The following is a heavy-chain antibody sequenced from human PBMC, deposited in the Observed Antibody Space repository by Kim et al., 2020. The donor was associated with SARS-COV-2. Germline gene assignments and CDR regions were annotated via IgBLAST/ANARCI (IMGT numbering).Heavy chain of an antibody. D-gene: IGHD4-17*01. V-gene: IGHV1-69*13. CDR3: ARDLFHDYGDNFDY. Sequence: SVKVSCKASGGTFSSYAISWVRQAPGQGLEWMGGIIPIFGTANYAQKFQGRVTITADESTSTAYMELSSLRSEDTAVYYCARDLFHDYGDNFDYWGQGTLVTVSS. CDR2: IIPIFGTA. CDR1: GGTFSSYA. J-gene: IGHJ4*02.